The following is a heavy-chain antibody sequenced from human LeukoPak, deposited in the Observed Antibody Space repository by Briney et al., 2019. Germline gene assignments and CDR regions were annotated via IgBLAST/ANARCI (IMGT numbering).Heavy chain of an antibody. J-gene: IGHJ4*02. V-gene: IGHV3-30*02. CDR2: IWYDGSNK. Sequence: GGSLRLSCAASGFTFSSYGMHWVRQAPGKGLEWVAVIWYDGSNKYYADSVKGRFTISRDNSKNTLYLQMNSLRAEDTAVYYCAKGGSSGGFDYWGQGTLVTVSS. CDR3: AKGGSSGGFDY. CDR1: GFTFSSYG. D-gene: IGHD3-10*01.